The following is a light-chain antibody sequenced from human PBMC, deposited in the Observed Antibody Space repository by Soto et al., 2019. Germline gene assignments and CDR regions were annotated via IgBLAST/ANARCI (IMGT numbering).Light chain of an antibody. CDR2: AAS. CDR1: QGISTY. CDR3: QGYDSALGFT. J-gene: IGKJ3*01. Sequence: DIQMTQSPSSLSASVGDRVTITCRESQGISTYLAWYQQKPGKVPKLLIYAASILQSGVPSRFSGNGSGTDFTITISSLQPEDVSTYYCQGYDSALGFTCGPGTKVDI. V-gene: IGKV1-27*01.